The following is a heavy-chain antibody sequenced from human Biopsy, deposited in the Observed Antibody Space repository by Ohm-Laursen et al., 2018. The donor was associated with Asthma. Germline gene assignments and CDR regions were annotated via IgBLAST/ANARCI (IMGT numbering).Heavy chain of an antibody. CDR3: ARGQKSAGDRWFDP. D-gene: IGHD6-13*01. CDR2: INPNSGGT. CDR1: GYTFTDYY. V-gene: IGHV1-2*06. Sequence: ASVKVSCKASGYTFTDYYIHWMRQAPGQGLEWMGRINPNSGGTNYAQKFQGRVTMTRDTSISTAYMEVSRLRSDDTAVYYCARGQKSAGDRWFDPWGQGTLVTVSS. J-gene: IGHJ5*02.